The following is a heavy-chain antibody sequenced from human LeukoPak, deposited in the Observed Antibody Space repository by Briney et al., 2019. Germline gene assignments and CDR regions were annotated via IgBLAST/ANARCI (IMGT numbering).Heavy chain of an antibody. J-gene: IGHJ4*02. CDR1: GYTLTELS. V-gene: IGHV1-24*01. CDR2: FYPEDGET. D-gene: IGHD5-12*01. CDR3: ATGGVATDPLFDY. Sequence: GPVKVSCKVSGYTLTELSMHWVRQAPGKGLEWMGGFYPEDGETIYAQKFQGRVTMTEDTSTDTAYMELSSLRSEDTAVYYCATGGVATDPLFDYWGQGTLVTVSS.